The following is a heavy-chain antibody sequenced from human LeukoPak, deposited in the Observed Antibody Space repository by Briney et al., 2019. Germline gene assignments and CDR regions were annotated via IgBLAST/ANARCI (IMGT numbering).Heavy chain of an antibody. D-gene: IGHD3-22*01. CDR3: ARDGYYDSSGYYIHYYYYYGMDV. CDR1: GFTFSSYS. J-gene: IGHJ6*02. Sequence: PGGSLRLSCAASGFTFSSYSMNWVRQAPGKGLEWISFIRHDSSDIYYADSVKGRFTISRDNAKNSLYLQMNSLRAEDTAVYYCARDGYYDSSGYYIHYYYYYGMDVWGQGATVTVSS. CDR2: IRHDSSDI. V-gene: IGHV3-48*01.